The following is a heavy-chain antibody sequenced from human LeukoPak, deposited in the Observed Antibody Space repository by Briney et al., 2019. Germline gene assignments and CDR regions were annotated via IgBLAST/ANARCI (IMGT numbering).Heavy chain of an antibody. Sequence: SETLSLTCTVSGGSISSATYYWSWIRQPAGKGLEWIGYIYYSGSTNYNPSLKSRVTISVDTSKNQFSLKLSSVTAADTAVYYCARAGWYWFDPWGQGTLVTVSS. D-gene: IGHD2-15*01. CDR2: IYYSGST. CDR3: ARAGWYWFDP. V-gene: IGHV4-61*10. J-gene: IGHJ5*02. CDR1: GGSISSATYY.